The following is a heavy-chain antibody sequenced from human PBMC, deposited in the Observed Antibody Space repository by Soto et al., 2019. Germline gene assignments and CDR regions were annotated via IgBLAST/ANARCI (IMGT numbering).Heavy chain of an antibody. D-gene: IGHD2-15*01. CDR1: GYTFTRCT. CDR2: INPDNGNT. Sequence: ASVKVSCKASGYTFTRCTMNWVRQAPGQRLEWMGWINPDNGNTKSSQKFQDRVIITRDTSASTAYMDLSSLRSEDTAVYYCARGIATGQLDPWGQGTLVTVSS. V-gene: IGHV1-3*01. CDR3: ARGIATGQLDP. J-gene: IGHJ5*02.